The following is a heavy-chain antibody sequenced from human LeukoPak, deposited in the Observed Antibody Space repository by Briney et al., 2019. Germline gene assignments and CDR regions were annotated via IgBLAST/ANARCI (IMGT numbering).Heavy chain of an antibody. CDR2: IYTSGGT. V-gene: IGHV4-61*02. CDR3: ARVATYYYDSSGYYTFDP. J-gene: IGHJ5*02. CDR1: GGSISSGSYY. D-gene: IGHD3-22*01. Sequence: ASQTLSLTCTVSGGSISSGSYYWSWIRQPAGKGLEWIGRIYTSGGTNYNPPLKSRVTISVDTSKNQFSLKLSSVTAADTAVYYCARVATYYYDSSGYYTFDPWGQGTLVTVSS.